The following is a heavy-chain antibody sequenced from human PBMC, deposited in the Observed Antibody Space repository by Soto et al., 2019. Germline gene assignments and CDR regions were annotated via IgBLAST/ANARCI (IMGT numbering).Heavy chain of an antibody. V-gene: IGHV1-2*02. CDR1: GYTFTGYY. J-gene: IGHJ4*02. CDR2: INPNSGGT. CDR3: ARGRTGTTSYFDY. Sequence: QVQLVQSGAEVKKPGASVKVSCKASGYTFTGYYLHWVRQAPGQGLECMGWINPNSGGTNYAQKFQGRVTMPRDTSISTAYMELRRLRSDDTAVYYCARGRTGTTSYFDYWGKGNLVTVSS. D-gene: IGHD1-1*01.